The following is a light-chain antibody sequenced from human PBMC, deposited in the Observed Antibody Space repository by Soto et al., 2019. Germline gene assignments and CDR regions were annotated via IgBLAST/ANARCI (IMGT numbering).Light chain of an antibody. CDR2: WAT. CDR1: QSVLHSSNNKNY. J-gene: IGKJ1*01. CDR3: QQYYSTPT. Sequence: DIVMTQSPDSLAVSLGERATINCKSSQSVLHSSNNKNYLAWYQQKPGQPPKELIYWATTRESGVPDRFSGSGSGTDLTLTISSLQAEDVAVYYCQQYYSTPTFGQGTKVEIK. V-gene: IGKV4-1*01.